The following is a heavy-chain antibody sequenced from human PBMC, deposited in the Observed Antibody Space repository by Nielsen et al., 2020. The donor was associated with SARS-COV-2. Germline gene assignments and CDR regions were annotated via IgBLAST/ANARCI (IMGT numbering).Heavy chain of an antibody. D-gene: IGHD3-3*01. V-gene: IGHV4-31*03. CDR1: GGSISSGGYY. J-gene: IGHJ6*02. CDR2: IYYSGST. CDR3: ARGGTIFGVVTRMDV. Sequence: SETLSLTCTVSGGSISSGGYYWSWIRQHPGKDLEWIGYIYYSGSTYYNPSLKSRVTISVDTSKNQFSLKLSSVTAADTAVYYCARGGTIFGVVTRMDVWGQGTTVIVSS.